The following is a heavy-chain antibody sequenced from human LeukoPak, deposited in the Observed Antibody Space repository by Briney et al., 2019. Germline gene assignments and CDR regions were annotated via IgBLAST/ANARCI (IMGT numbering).Heavy chain of an antibody. CDR2: IYHSGST. Sequence: SGTLSLTCAVSGGSISSSNWWSWVRQPPGKGLEWIGEIYHSGSTNYNPSLKSRVTISVDKSKNQFSLKLSSMTAADTAVYYCARSQRLYCSGGSCYPGYYGMDVWGKGTTVTVSS. V-gene: IGHV4-4*02. J-gene: IGHJ6*04. D-gene: IGHD2-15*01. CDR3: ARSQRLYCSGGSCYPGYYGMDV. CDR1: GGSISSSNW.